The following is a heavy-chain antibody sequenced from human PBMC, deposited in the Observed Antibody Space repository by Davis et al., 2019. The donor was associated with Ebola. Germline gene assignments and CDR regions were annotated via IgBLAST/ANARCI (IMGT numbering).Heavy chain of an antibody. Sequence: AASVKVSCQASGYTFTGYYMHWVRQAPGQGLEWMGWINPNSGNTNYAQKFQGRVTMTRDTSITTAYMELSRLRSDDTAVYYCARDGSTSDQKSGELDYWGQGPLVTVSS. CDR2: INPNSGNT. CDR3: ARDGSTSDQKSGELDY. J-gene: IGHJ4*02. CDR1: GYTFTGYY. V-gene: IGHV1-2*02. D-gene: IGHD7-27*01.